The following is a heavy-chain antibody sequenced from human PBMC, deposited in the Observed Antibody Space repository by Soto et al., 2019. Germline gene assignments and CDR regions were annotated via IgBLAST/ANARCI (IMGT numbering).Heavy chain of an antibody. CDR3: ARDHMVRGVSSYYGMDV. V-gene: IGHV4-4*02. Sequence: PSETLSLTCAVCGGSISSSNWWSWVRQPPGKGLEWIGEIYHSGSTNYNPSLKSRVTISVDKSKNQFSLKLSSVTAADTAVYYCARDHMVRGVSSYYGMDVSGQGTTVTVSS. CDR2: IYHSGST. D-gene: IGHD3-10*01. CDR1: GGSISSSNW. J-gene: IGHJ6*02.